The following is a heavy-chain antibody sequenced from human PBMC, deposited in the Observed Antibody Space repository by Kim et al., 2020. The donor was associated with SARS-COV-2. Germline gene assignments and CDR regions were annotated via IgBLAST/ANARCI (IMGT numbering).Heavy chain of an antibody. CDR2: IYYSGST. Sequence: SETLSLTCTVSGGSVSSGSYYWSWIRQPPGKGLEWIGYIYYSGSTNYNPSLKSRVTISVDTSKNQFSLKLSSVTAADTAVYYCARGRFYCSSTSCQPTNYYYYGMDVWGQGNTVTVSS. CDR3: ARGRFYCSSTSCQPTNYYYYGMDV. V-gene: IGHV4-61*01. CDR1: GGSVSSGSYY. D-gene: IGHD2-2*01. J-gene: IGHJ6*02.